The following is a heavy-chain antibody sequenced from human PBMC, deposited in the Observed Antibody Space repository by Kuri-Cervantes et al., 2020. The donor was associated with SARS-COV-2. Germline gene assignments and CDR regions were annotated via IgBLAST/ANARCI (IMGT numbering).Heavy chain of an antibody. D-gene: IGHD4-17*01. J-gene: IGHJ6*04. CDR2: INHRGST. CDR3: ARDYGFLRYICEMDV. V-gene: IGHV4-34*01. Sequence: SETLSLTCAFYGESFSGYYWNWIRQSPGKGLEWIGEINHRGSTNYNPSLKSRVTISVDTSNKQFSLHLGSVTAADTAVYYCARDYGFLRYICEMDVWGRGTTVTVSS. CDR1: GESFSGYY.